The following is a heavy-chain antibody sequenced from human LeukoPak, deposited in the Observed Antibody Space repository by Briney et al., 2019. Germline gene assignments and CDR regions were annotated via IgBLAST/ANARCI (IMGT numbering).Heavy chain of an antibody. V-gene: IGHV4-34*01. CDR3: ARGKWAVAGFFDY. CDR2: INHSGST. Sequence: SETLSLTCAVYGGSFSGYYWSWIRQPPGKGLEWIGEINHSGSTNYNPSLKSRVTISVDTSKNQFSLKLSSVTAADTAVYYCARGKWAVAGFFDYWGQGTLVTVSS. J-gene: IGHJ4*02. D-gene: IGHD6-19*01. CDR1: GGSFSGYY.